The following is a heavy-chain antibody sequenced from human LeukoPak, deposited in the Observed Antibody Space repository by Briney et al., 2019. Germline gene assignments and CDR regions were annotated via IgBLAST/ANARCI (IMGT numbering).Heavy chain of an antibody. V-gene: IGHV4-34*01. Sequence: PSETLSLTCAVYGESFSGYYWSWIRQPPGKGLEWIGEINHSGSTNYNPSLKSRVSMSVDTSKNQFSLRLSSVTAADTAVYYCARGDVEGAYNYGSRLFDDWGQGTLVTVSS. CDR1: GESFSGYY. D-gene: IGHD5-18*01. CDR3: ARGDVEGAYNYGSRLFDD. J-gene: IGHJ4*02. CDR2: INHSGST.